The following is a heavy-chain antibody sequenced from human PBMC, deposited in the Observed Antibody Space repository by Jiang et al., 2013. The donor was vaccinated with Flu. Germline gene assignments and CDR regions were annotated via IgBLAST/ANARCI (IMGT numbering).Heavy chain of an antibody. J-gene: IGHJ3*02. CDR3: AGDQIGIRAGAFDI. V-gene: IGHV4-31*03. D-gene: IGHD2/OR15-2a*01. CDR2: IYYSGNT. CDR1: GGSISSDGYY. Sequence: GPGLVKPSQTLSLTCTVSGGSISSDGYYWSWIRQHPERGLEWIGYIYYSGNTYYNPSLKSRVTMSVGTSKNQFSLKLSSVAAADTAMYYCAGDQIGIRAGAFDIWGQGTRVTVSS.